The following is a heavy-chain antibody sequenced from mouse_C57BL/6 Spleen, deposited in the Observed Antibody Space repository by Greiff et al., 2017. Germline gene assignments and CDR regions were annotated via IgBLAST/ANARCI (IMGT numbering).Heavy chain of an antibody. J-gene: IGHJ4*01. D-gene: IGHD2-5*01. V-gene: IGHV1-47*01. Sequence: VQLQQSGAELVKPGASVKMSCKASGYTFTTYPIEWMKQTHGKSLEWIGNFHPYNDDTKYNEKFKGKDTLTVEKSSSTVYLELIRLTSDDAAVFYCARRHSNYGLDAMDYWGQGTSVTVSS. CDR1: GYTFTTYP. CDR2: FHPYNDDT. CDR3: ARRHSNYGLDAMDY.